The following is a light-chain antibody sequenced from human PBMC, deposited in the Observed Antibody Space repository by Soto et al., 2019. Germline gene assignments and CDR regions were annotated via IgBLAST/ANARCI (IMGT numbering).Light chain of an antibody. CDR1: QSVSDN. CDR3: QQYDTWPLT. CDR2: GAS. Sequence: EIVMTQSPATLSVSPGERATLSCRASQSVSDNVAWDRQVPGQAPGLLIYGASARATDIPARFSGSGSGTKFTLTISSLQSEDSAVYYCQQYDTWPLTFGQGTKLEI. J-gene: IGKJ1*01. V-gene: IGKV3-15*01.